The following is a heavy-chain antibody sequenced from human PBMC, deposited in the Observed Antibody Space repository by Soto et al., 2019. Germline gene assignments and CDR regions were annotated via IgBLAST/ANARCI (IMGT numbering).Heavy chain of an antibody. J-gene: IGHJ4*02. D-gene: IGHD2-15*01. V-gene: IGHV4-30-2*01. CDR3: ARARYCSGGSCYSDY. CDR2: IYHTGST. CDR1: GGSISSGSYS. Sequence: QLQLQESGSGLVKPSQTLSLTCAVSGGSISSGSYSWTWIRQPPGKGLEWIAYIYHTGSTYYNPSLKSRVSLSVETSKHQFSLKLSSVTAADTAVYYCARARYCSGGSCYSDYWGQGTLVTVSS.